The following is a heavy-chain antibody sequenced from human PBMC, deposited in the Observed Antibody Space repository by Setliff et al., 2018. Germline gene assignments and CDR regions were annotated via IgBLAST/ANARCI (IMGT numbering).Heavy chain of an antibody. CDR2: IQKRGSTTT. D-gene: IGHD6-19*01. Sequence: LSLTCIVSGDSISGYFWSWIRQAPGKGLEWIGYIQKRGSTTTKYNPSLGSRISMSIDTSKNQFSLQLSSVSDGDTAVYYCARDQFSSGWYGPPESYFDCWGQGSQVTVSS. CDR3: ARDQFSSGWYGPPESYFDC. V-gene: IGHV4-59*01. CDR1: GDSISGYF. J-gene: IGHJ4*02.